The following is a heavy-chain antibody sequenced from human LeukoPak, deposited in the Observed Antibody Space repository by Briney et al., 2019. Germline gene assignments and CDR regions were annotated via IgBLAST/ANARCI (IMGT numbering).Heavy chain of an antibody. Sequence: GGSLRLSCAASGFTFSDYYMSWIRQAPGKGLEWVSYISSSGSTIYYADSVKGRFTISRDNAKNSLYLQMNSLRAEDTAVYYCARCRYFDWLFSSMNWFAPWGQGTLVTVSS. J-gene: IGHJ5*02. V-gene: IGHV3-11*01. CDR3: ARCRYFDWLFSSMNWFAP. CDR2: ISSSGSTI. D-gene: IGHD3-9*01. CDR1: GFTFSDYY.